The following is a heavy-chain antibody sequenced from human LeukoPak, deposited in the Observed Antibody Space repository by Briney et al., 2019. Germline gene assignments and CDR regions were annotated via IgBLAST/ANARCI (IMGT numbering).Heavy chain of an antibody. J-gene: IGHJ4*02. V-gene: IGHV3-30*14. Sequence: GGSLRLSCAASGFTFSSYAMHWVRQAPGKGLEWVAVISYDGSNKYYADSVKGRFTISRDNSKNTLYLQMNGLGAEDTAVYYCAREQLRAGYWGQGILVTVSS. CDR1: GFTFSSYA. CDR2: ISYDGSNK. D-gene: IGHD1-1*01. CDR3: AREQLRAGY.